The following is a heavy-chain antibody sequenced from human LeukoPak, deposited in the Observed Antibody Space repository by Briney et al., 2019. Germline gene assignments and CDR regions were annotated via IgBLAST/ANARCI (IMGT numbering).Heavy chain of an antibody. Sequence: GGSLRLSCAASGFTVCTHYMNWVRQAPGKGLEWVSITYSGATTYYADSVKGRFTISRDTSKNTVSLQMSSLRAEDTAVYFCARVGDHFHWNLDLWGRGTLVTVSS. CDR2: TYSGATT. CDR1: GFTVCTHY. J-gene: IGHJ2*01. CDR3: ARVGDHFHWNLDL. V-gene: IGHV3-53*01. D-gene: IGHD3-3*02.